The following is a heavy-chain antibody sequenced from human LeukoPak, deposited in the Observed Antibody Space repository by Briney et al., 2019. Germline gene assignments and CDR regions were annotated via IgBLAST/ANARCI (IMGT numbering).Heavy chain of an antibody. CDR1: GGTFSSYA. D-gene: IGHD2-2*01. CDR2: IIPIFGTA. V-gene: IGHV1-69*06. Sequence: SVKVSCKASGGTFSSYAISWVRQAPGQGLEWVGGIIPIFGTANYAQKFQGRVTITADKSTSTAYMELSSLRSEDTAVYYCARGPSVVPAAKTHYYYYYMDVWGKGTTVTVSS. J-gene: IGHJ6*03. CDR3: ARGPSVVPAAKTHYYYYYMDV.